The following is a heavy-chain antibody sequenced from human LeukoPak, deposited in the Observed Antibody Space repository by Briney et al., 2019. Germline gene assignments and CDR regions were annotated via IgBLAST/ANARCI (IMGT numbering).Heavy chain of an antibody. Sequence: PSETLSLTCAVYGGSFSGYYWSWIPQPPGKGLEWIGEINHSGSTNYNPSLKSRVTISVDTSKNQFSLKLSSVTAADTAVYYCARARWLWSSFDYWGQGTLVTVSS. D-gene: IGHD5-18*01. V-gene: IGHV4-34*01. CDR1: GGSFSGYY. CDR2: INHSGST. CDR3: ARARWLWSSFDY. J-gene: IGHJ4*02.